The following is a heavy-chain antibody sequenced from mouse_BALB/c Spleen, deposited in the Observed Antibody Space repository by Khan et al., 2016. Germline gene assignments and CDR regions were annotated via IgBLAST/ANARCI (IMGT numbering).Heavy chain of an antibody. CDR3: ASSTQSFYAMDY. J-gene: IGHJ4*01. CDR2: IDPFNGGT. V-gene: IGHV1S135*01. D-gene: IGHD1-1*01. Sequence: VQLQQSGPELMKPGASVKISCKASGYSFTSYYMHWVKQSHGKSLEWIGYIDPFNGGTSYNQKFKGKATLTVDKSSSTAYMHTSSLTSEDSAVYYCASSTQSFYAMDYWGQGTSVTVSS. CDR1: GYSFTSYY.